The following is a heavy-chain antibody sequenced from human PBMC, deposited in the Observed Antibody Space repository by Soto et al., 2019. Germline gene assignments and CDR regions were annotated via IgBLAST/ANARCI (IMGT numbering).Heavy chain of an antibody. CDR2: IYYGGST. CDR1: GGSISSYY. Sequence: SETLSLTCTVSGGSISSYYWSWIRQPPGKGLEWIGYIYYGGSTNFNPSLKSRVTISVDTSKNQFSLKLSSVTAADTAVYYCARIAAAGTDMDYWGQGTLVTVSS. CDR3: ARIAAAGTDMDY. V-gene: IGHV4-59*01. J-gene: IGHJ4*02. D-gene: IGHD6-13*01.